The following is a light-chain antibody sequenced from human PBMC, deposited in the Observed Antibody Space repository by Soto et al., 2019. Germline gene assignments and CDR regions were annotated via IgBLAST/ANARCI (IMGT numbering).Light chain of an antibody. V-gene: IGKV3-15*01. J-gene: IGKJ1*01. CDR1: QSIRSN. Sequence: EIVMTQSPDTLSVSPGEGATLSCTVSQSIRSNLAWYQQRPGQAPRLLMYGASTRADGIPARFTGSGSGTEFTLTISSLQSEDFAAYYCQQYHIWPPWTSGQGTKVELK. CDR2: GAS. CDR3: QQYHIWPPWT.